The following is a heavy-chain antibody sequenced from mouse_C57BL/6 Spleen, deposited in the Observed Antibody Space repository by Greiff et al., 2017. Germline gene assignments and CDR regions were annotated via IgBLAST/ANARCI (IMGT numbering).Heavy chain of an antibody. CDR2: ICPGDGDP. J-gene: IGHJ3*01. CDR3: ARLGGQAWFAY. D-gene: IGHD4-1*01. Sequence: QVQLLQSGAELVKPGASVKISCKASGYAFSSYWMNWVKQRPGKGLEWIGQICPGDGDPHYHGKFKGKATLTADQSSSTAYMQLSSLTSEDSAVYCGARLGGQAWFAYWGQGTLVTVSA. V-gene: IGHV1-80*01. CDR1: GYAFSSYW.